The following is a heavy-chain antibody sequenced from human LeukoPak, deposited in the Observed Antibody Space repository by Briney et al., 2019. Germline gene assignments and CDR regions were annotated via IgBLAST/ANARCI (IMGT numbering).Heavy chain of an antibody. CDR3: ARGGAAAGSYNWFDP. CDR1: GGSVSSGSYY. Sequence: PSETLSLTCTVSGGSVSSGSYYWSWIRQPPGKGLEWIGYIYYSGSTNYNPSLKSRVTISVDTSKNQFSLKLSSVTAADTAVYYCARGGAAAGSYNWFDPWGQGTLVTVSS. CDR2: IYYSGST. V-gene: IGHV4-61*01. D-gene: IGHD6-13*01. J-gene: IGHJ5*02.